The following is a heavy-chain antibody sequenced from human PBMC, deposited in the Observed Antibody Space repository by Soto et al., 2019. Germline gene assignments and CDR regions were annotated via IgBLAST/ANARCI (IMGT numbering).Heavy chain of an antibody. V-gene: IGHV3-15*01. CDR2: IKSKTDGGTT. Sequence: EVQLVESGGGLVKPGGSVRLSCAASGLTFKNAWMSWVRQAPGKGLEWVGRIKSKTDGGTTDYAAPVKDRFTFSRDDSKNTLYRQMNSLKTEDTAVYYCTTDLPYHCRGGSCFASWGQGTLVTVSS. CDR3: TTDLPYHCRGGSCFAS. J-gene: IGHJ5*01. CDR1: GLTFKNAW. D-gene: IGHD2-15*01.